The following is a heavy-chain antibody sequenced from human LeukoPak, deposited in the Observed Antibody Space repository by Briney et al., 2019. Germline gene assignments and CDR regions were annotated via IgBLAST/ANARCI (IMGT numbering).Heavy chain of an antibody. CDR2: ISAYNGNT. V-gene: IGHV1-18*01. J-gene: IGHJ4*02. CDR1: GNTFTSYG. D-gene: IGHD6-13*01. Sequence: ASVKVSCKASGNTFTSYGISWVRQAPGQGLEWMGWISAYNGNTNYAQKLQGRVTMTTDTSTSTAYMELRSLRSDDTAVYYCARFGPGIAAAGTETYFDYWGQGTLVTVSS. CDR3: ARFGPGIAAAGTETYFDY.